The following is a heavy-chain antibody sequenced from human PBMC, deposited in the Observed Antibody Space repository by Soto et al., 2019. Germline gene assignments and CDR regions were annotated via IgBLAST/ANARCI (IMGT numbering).Heavy chain of an antibody. CDR1: GFTFSSYG. CDR3: AKVKQTFTFGYYFDY. V-gene: IGHV3-30*18. D-gene: IGHD3-10*01. CDR2: ISYDGSNK. J-gene: IGHJ4*02. Sequence: GGSLRLSCAASGFTFSSYGMHWVRQAPGKGLEWVAVISYDGSNKYYADSVKGRFTISRDNSKNTLYLQMNSLRAEDTAVYYCAKVKQTFTFGYYFDYWGQGTLVTVSS.